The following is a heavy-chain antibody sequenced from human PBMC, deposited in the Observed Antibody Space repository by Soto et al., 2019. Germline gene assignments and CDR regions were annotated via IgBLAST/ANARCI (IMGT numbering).Heavy chain of an antibody. CDR2: IHHGGSN. V-gene: IGHV4-4*02. D-gene: IGHD3-10*01. CDR3: ARIDYGSGSNYNFDY. Sequence: QVQLQESGPGLVKPSGTLSLTCAVSGDSISSSYWWTWVRQSPGKGLEWIGEIHHGGSNNYNPSLQDRVPISVAKSKNQFSLNLSSVTAADTAVYYCARIDYGSGSNYNFDYWGQGTLVPVSS. CDR1: GDSISSSYW. J-gene: IGHJ4*02.